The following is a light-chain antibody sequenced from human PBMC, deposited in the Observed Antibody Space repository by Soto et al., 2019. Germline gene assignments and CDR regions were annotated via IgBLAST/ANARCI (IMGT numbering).Light chain of an antibody. Sequence: EIVMTQSPATLSVSPGERATLXXXASQSISSELAWYQQKPGQPPRLLIYSASTRATGVPARFTGSGSGSEFTLTISVLQSEDFAVYYCQQGHNWPLTFGQGTRLEI. CDR3: QQGHNWPLT. CDR2: SAS. CDR1: QSISSE. J-gene: IGKJ2*01. V-gene: IGKV3-15*01.